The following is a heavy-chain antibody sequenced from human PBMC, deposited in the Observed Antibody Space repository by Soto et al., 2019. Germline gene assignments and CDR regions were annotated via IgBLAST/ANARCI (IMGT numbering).Heavy chain of an antibody. CDR2: IYHSGST. CDR3: AGPGGGEDY. J-gene: IGHJ4*02. D-gene: IGHD3-16*01. Sequence: QVQLQESGPGLVKPSGTLSLTCAVSGGSISSSHWWSWVRQPPGKGLEWIGEIYHSGSTNYSPSPTGRVTVSGGKSKNPFSPRLLSVTAADPAVDAGAGPGGGEDYWGQGTVVTISS. V-gene: IGHV4-4*02. CDR1: GGSISSSHW.